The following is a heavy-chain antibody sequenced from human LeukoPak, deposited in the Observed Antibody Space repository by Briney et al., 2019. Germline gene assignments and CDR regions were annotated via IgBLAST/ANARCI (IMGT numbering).Heavy chain of an antibody. V-gene: IGHV4-39*01. D-gene: IGHD6-19*01. CDR2: IHYRGTT. CDR1: GGSVSTSRYY. CDR3: ATPDTSGWCYFDH. Sequence: SETLSLTCNVSGGSVSTSRYYWGWIRQPPGKGLEWIGTIHYRGTTYNSPSLKSRVTVSLDTSKNQLSLKLTSVTAADTAVYYCATPDTSGWCYFDHWGPGTLVTVSS. J-gene: IGHJ4*02.